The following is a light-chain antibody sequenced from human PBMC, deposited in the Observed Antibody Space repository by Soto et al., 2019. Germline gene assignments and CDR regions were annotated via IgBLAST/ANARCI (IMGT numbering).Light chain of an antibody. V-gene: IGKV3-20*01. Sequence: IVLTQSPGTLSLSPGKRATLSCRASQSVSSSYLAWYQQKPGQAPRLLIYGASSRATGIPDRFSGSGSGTDFTLTISRLEPEDFAVYYCQQYGSSPPITFGQGTRLEIK. CDR2: GAS. J-gene: IGKJ5*01. CDR3: QQYGSSPPIT. CDR1: QSVSSSY.